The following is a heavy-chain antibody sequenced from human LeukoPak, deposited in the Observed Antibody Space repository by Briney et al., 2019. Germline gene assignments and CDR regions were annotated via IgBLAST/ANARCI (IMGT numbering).Heavy chain of an antibody. CDR2: IYYSGST. D-gene: IGHD2-2*02. CDR1: GGSISSSSYY. CDR3: ARHIGCSSTSCYIWFDP. Sequence: PSEALCLTCTVSGGSISSSSYYWGWIRQPPGKGLEWIGSIYYSGSTYYNPSLKSRVTISVDTSKNQFSLKLSSVTAADTAVYYCARHIGCSSTSCYIWFDPWGQGTLVTVSS. V-gene: IGHV4-39*01. J-gene: IGHJ5*02.